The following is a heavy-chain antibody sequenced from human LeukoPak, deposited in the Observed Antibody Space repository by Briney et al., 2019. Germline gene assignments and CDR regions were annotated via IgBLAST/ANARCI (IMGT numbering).Heavy chain of an antibody. J-gene: IGHJ5*02. CDR2: MYYSGST. D-gene: IGHD3-22*01. CDR3: AREAVYYDSSGYYYVGWFDP. V-gene: IGHV4-59*01. Sequence: SETLSLTCTVSGGSISSYYWSWIRQPPGKGLEWIGYMYYSGSTNYNPSLKSRVTISVDTSKNQLSLKLSSVTAADTAVYYCAREAVYYDSSGYYYVGWFDPWGQGTLVTVSS. CDR1: GGSISSYY.